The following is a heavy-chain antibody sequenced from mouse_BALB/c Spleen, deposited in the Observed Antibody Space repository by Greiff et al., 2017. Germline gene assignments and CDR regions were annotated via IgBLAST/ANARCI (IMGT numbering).Heavy chain of an antibody. V-gene: IGHV1-80*01. CDR2: IYPGDGDT. CDR3: ARRDYRYGAMDY. J-gene: IGHJ4*01. CDR1: GYAFSSYW. D-gene: IGHD2-14*01. Sequence: QVQLKQSGAELVRPGSSVKISCKASGYAFSSYWMNWVKQRPGQGLEWIGQIYPGDGDTNYNGKFKGKATLTADKSSSTAYMQLSSLTSEDSAVYFCARRDYRYGAMDYWGQGTSVTVSS.